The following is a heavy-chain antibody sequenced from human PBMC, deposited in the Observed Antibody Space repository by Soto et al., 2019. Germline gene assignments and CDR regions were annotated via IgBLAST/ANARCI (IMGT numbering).Heavy chain of an antibody. CDR1: GYTFTSYG. Sequence: QVQLVQSGAEVKKPGASVKVSCKASGYTFTSYGISWVRQAPGQGLEWMGWISAYNGNTNYAQKLQGRVTMTTDTSTSPAYMELRSVRSDDTAVYDCAREREGYCSSTSCYYFDYWGQGPLVTVSP. CDR2: ISAYNGNT. V-gene: IGHV1-18*04. D-gene: IGHD2-2*01. J-gene: IGHJ4*02. CDR3: AREREGYCSSTSCYYFDY.